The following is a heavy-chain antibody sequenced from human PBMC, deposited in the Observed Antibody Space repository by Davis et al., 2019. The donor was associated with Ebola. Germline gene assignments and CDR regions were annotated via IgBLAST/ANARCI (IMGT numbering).Heavy chain of an antibody. CDR2: ISSSSSYI. D-gene: IGHD3-10*01. V-gene: IGHV3-21*01. CDR3: AKDATNLLLWFGELLYPPVGMDV. CDR1: GFTFSSYS. Sequence: GESLKISCAASGFTFSSYSMNWVRQAPGKGLEWVSSISSSSSYIYYADSVKGRFTISRDNSKNTLYLQMNSLRAEDTAVYYCAKDATNLLLWFGELLYPPVGMDVWGQGTTVTVSS. J-gene: IGHJ6*02.